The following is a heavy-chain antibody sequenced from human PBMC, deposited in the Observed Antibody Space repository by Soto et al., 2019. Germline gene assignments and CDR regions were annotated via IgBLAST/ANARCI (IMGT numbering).Heavy chain of an antibody. CDR2: IYYSGST. D-gene: IGHD1-26*01. J-gene: IGHJ4*02. CDR3: ARDSGSYYYY. V-gene: IGHV4-59*01. CDR1: GGSISSYY. Sequence: QVQLQESGPGLVKPSETLSLTCTVSGGSISSYYWSWIRQPPGKGLEWIGYIYYSGSTNYNPSLKSRVTISVDTSKNQFPLKLSSVTAADTAVYYCARDSGSYYYYWGQGTLVTVSS.